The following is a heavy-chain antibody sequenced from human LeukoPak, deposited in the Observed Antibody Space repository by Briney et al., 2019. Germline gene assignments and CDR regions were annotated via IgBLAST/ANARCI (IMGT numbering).Heavy chain of an antibody. CDR3: ARVSGSYSYNYYYYGMDV. V-gene: IGHV4-34*01. CDR1: GGSFSGYY. Sequence: SETLSLTCAVYGGSFSGYYWSWIRQPPGKGLEWIGEINHSGSTNYNPSLKSRVTISVDTSKNQFSLKLSSVTAADMAVYYCARVSGSYSYNYYYYGMDVWGKGTTVTVSS. CDR2: INHSGST. D-gene: IGHD3-10*01. J-gene: IGHJ6*04.